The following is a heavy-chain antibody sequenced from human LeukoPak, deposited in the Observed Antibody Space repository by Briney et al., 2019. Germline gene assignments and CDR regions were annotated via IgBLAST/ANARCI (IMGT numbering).Heavy chain of an antibody. J-gene: IGHJ4*02. D-gene: IGHD6-13*01. CDR2: IKLDGSDK. V-gene: IGHV3-7*03. Sequence: GGSLRLSCAASGFSFSNHWMSWVRQAPGKGLEWVANIKLDGSDKYYVDAVKGRFTISRDNSKNSLYLQMNSLRAEDTALYYCAKELFAQQQLVPQAPFDYWGQGTLVTVSS. CDR3: AKELFAQQQLVPQAPFDY. CDR1: GFSFSNHW.